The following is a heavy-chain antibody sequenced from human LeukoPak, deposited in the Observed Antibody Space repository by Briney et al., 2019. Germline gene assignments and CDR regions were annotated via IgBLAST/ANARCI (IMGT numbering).Heavy chain of an antibody. D-gene: IGHD3-22*01. J-gene: IGHJ3*02. CDR3: ARDRVDYYDSSGTDAFDI. Sequence: SETLSLTCTVSGYSISSGYYWSWIRQPAGKGLEWIGRIYTSGSTNYNPSLKSRVTMSVDTSKNQFSLKLSSVTAADTAVYYCARDRVDYYDSSGTDAFDIWGQGTMVTVSS. CDR2: IYTSGST. V-gene: IGHV4-4*07. CDR1: GYSISSGYY.